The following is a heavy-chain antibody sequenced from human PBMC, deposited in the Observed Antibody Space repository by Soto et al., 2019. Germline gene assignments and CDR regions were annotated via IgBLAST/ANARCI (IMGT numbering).Heavy chain of an antibody. Sequence: PGGSLRLSCAASGFTFSSYAMSWVRQAPGKGLEWVSAISGSGGSTYYADSVKGRFTISRDKSKNTLYLQMNSLRAEDTAVYYCAKDAGRVLRYFDWSTPSYYFDYWGQGTLVTVPS. CDR2: ISGSGGST. V-gene: IGHV3-23*01. D-gene: IGHD3-9*01. CDR1: GFTFSSYA. J-gene: IGHJ4*02. CDR3: AKDAGRVLRYFDWSTPSYYFDY.